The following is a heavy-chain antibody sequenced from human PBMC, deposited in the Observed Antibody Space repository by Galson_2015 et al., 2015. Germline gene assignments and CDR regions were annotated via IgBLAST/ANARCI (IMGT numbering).Heavy chain of an antibody. V-gene: IGHV1-3*01. D-gene: IGHD6-13*01. CDR3: ARSDQQQLEFDY. J-gene: IGHJ4*02. CDR2: INAGNGNT. Sequence: SVKVSCKASGYTFTSYAMHWVRQAPGQRLEWMGWINAGNGNTKYSQKFQGRVTITRDTSASTAYMELSSLRSEDTAVYYCARSDQQQLEFDYWGQGTLVTVSS. CDR1: GYTFTSYA.